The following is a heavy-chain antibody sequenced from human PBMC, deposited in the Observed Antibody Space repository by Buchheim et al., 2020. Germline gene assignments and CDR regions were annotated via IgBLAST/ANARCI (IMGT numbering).Heavy chain of an antibody. D-gene: IGHD6-6*01. V-gene: IGHV4-4*02. CDR1: GGSISSSNW. Sequence: QVQLQESGPGLVKPSGTLSLTCAVSGGSISSSNWWSWVRQPPGKGLEWIGEIYHSGTTTYNPSLKSRVHISADKPNQQSPLKLTSVTAADTAVYYCANRIATRAEWFDPWGQGTL. CDR3: ANRIATRAEWFDP. J-gene: IGHJ5*02. CDR2: IYHSGTT.